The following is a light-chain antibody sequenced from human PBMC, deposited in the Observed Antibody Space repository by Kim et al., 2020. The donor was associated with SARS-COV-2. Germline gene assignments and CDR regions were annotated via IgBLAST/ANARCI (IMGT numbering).Light chain of an antibody. J-gene: IGKJ2*01. CDR1: QSINNW. CDR3: QQYYGYPYT. Sequence: DIQMTQSPSTLSASVGDRVTITCRASQSINNWLAWYQQKPGKAPNLLIYKTSSLESGVPSRFSGSGSGTEFTLTISSLQPDDFATYYCQQYYGYPYTFGQGTKLEI. V-gene: IGKV1-5*03. CDR2: KTS.